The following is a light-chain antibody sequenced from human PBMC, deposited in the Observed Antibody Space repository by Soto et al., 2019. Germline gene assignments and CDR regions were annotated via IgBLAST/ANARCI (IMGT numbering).Light chain of an antibody. Sequence: QAVVTQPPSVSGAPGQRVTISCTGSSSNIGAGYDVHWYQQLPGTAPKLLIYGNSNRPSGVPDRFSGSKSGTSASLAITGLRAEDEADYYCQSYDSSLSQVFGGGTKLTVL. J-gene: IGLJ2*01. CDR3: QSYDSSLSQV. V-gene: IGLV1-40*01. CDR2: GNS. CDR1: SSNIGAGYD.